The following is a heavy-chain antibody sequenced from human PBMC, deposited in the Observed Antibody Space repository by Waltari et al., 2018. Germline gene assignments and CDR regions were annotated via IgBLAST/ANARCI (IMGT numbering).Heavy chain of an antibody. CDR3: ARGVPDYSSLAY. CDR1: GFSFSSSW. CDR2: INVDWSGT. V-gene: IGHV3-74*01. J-gene: IGHJ4*02. Sequence: EVQLVESGGPLVQPGGSLRLSCAVSGFSFSSSWMHWVRQAPGQGLVVRARINVDWSGTCYADSVKGRFTISRDTAKNTLYLQMNSLRADDTAVYYCARGVPDYSSLAYWGQGTLVTVSS. D-gene: IGHD4-4*01.